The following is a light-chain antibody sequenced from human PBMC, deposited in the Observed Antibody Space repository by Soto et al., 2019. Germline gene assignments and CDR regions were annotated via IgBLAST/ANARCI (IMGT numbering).Light chain of an antibody. J-gene: IGLJ1*01. V-gene: IGLV3-21*02. CDR3: QLWDTISDRYV. CDR2: DDS. CDR1: RVGTES. Sequence: SYALTQPPSVSVAPGQTARITCGGGRVGTESVHWYQQKPGQAPVLVVYDDSNRPSGIPERFSGSNSANTATLTITRVAAGDEADYYCQLWDTISDRYVVGTGTKVTVL.